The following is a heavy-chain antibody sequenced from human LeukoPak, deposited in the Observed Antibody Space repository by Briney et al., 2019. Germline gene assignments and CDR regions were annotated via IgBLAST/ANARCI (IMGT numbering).Heavy chain of an antibody. Sequence: VASVKASCKASGGTFSSYAISWVRQAPGQGLEWMGGIIPIFGTANYAQKFQGRVTITADESTSTAYMELSSLRSEDTAVYYCARVRGSSWYGLGDYYYGMDVWGQGTTVTVSS. CDR1: GGTFSSYA. CDR3: ARVRGSSWYGLGDYYYGMDV. CDR2: IIPIFGTA. J-gene: IGHJ6*02. V-gene: IGHV1-69*01. D-gene: IGHD6-13*01.